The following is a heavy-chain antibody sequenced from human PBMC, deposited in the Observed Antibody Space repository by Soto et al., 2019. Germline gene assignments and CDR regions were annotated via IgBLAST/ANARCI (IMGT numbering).Heavy chain of an antibody. CDR1: GFTFTSYW. Sequence: EVQLVESGGGLVQPGGSLRVSCAASGFTFTSYWMSWVRQAPGKGLEWVANIKEDGSAKYYLDSVKGRFTISRDNAKNSLYLLMSSLRAEDTAVYYCAREDFYRFDYWGQGNLVTVS. CDR3: AREDFYRFDY. V-gene: IGHV3-7*01. J-gene: IGHJ4*02. CDR2: IKEDGSAK.